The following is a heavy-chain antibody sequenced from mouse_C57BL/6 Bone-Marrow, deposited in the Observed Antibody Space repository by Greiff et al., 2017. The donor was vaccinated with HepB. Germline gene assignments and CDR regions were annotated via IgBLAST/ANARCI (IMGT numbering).Heavy chain of an antibody. V-gene: IGHV1-81*01. Sequence: VQLQQSGAELARPGASVKLSCKASGYTFTSYGISWVKQRTGKGLEWIGEIYPRSGNTYYNEKFKGKATLTADKSSSTAYMELRSLTSEDAAVYFCARYGSVVLDGWGQGTTLTVSS. CDR1: GYTFTSYG. CDR3: ARYGSVVLDG. D-gene: IGHD1-1*01. CDR2: IYPRSGNT. J-gene: IGHJ2*01.